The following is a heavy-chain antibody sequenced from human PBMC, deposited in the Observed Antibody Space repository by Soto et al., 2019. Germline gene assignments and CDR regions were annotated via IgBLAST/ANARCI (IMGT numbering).Heavy chain of an antibody. V-gene: IGHV4-4*07. Sequence: LSLTCTVSGGSINTFYWSWVRQPAGKGLEWIGRIFSSGSTSFNPSLESRVAMSVDTPKNHFSLNLSSVTAADMAVYYCAREGSYSAYNFAHGIQLWSFDFWGQGALVTVS. CDR3: AREGSYSAYNFAHGIQLWSFDF. D-gene: IGHD5-12*01. J-gene: IGHJ4*02. CDR1: GGSINTFY. CDR2: IFSSGST.